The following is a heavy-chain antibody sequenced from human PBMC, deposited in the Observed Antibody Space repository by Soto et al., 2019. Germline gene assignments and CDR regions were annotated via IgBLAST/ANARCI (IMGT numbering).Heavy chain of an antibody. V-gene: IGHV6-1*01. J-gene: IGHJ4*02. D-gene: IGHD2-2*01. Sequence: KQSQTLSLTCAISGDNVSSNSVAWNWIRQSPSRGLEWLGRTYYRSKWFNDYAESVKSRLTINPDTPKNQFFLQLNSVTPEDTAVYYCAREHCSSIFCFGLNYWGQGTLVTVSS. CDR1: GDNVSSNSVA. CDR2: TYYRSKWFN. CDR3: AREHCSSIFCFGLNY.